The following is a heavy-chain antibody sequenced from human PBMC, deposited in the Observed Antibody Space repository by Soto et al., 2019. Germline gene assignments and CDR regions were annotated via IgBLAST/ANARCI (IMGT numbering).Heavy chain of an antibody. CDR3: AKYSSWFY. Sequence: GGSPRLSCAASGFTFSSYGMHWVRQAPGKGLEWVAVISYDGSNKYYADSVKGRFTISRDNSKNTLYLQMNSLRAEDTAVYYCAKYSSWFYWGQGTLVTVST. V-gene: IGHV3-30*18. CDR1: GFTFSSYG. D-gene: IGHD6-13*01. J-gene: IGHJ4*02. CDR2: ISYDGSNK.